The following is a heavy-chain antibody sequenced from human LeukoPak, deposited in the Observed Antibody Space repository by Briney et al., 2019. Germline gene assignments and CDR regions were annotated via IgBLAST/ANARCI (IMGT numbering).Heavy chain of an antibody. CDR3: ATLRGYSSGWQIDY. CDR2: ISSSSSYI. D-gene: IGHD6-19*01. Sequence: GGSLRLSCAASGFTFSSYSMNWVRQAPGKGLEWVSSISSSSSYIYYADSVKGRFAISRDNAKNSLYLQMNSLRAEDTAVYYCATLRGYSSGWQIDYWGQGTLVTVSS. V-gene: IGHV3-21*01. CDR1: GFTFSSYS. J-gene: IGHJ4*02.